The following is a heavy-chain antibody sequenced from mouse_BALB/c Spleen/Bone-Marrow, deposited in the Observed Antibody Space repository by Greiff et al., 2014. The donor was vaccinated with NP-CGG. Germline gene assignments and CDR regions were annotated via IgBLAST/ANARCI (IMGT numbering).Heavy chain of an antibody. D-gene: IGHD1-1*01. CDR3: TRWVYYGSSYCDY. CDR2: IDPENGNT. Sequence: EVQLQQSGAEFVRPGALVKLSCNASGFNIKDYYMHWVKQRPEQGLEWIGWIDPENGNTIYDPKFPGKASITADTSSNTAYLQLSSLTSEDTAVYYCTRWVYYGSSYCDYWGQGTTLTVSS. V-gene: IGHV14-1*02. CDR1: GFNIKDYY. J-gene: IGHJ2*01.